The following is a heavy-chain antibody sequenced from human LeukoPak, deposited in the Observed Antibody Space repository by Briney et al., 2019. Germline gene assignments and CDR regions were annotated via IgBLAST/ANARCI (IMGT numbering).Heavy chain of an antibody. CDR2: INHSGST. Sequence: SETLSLTCAVYGGSFSGYYWSWIRQPPGKGLEWIGEINHSGSTNYNPSLKSRVTISVDTSKNQFSLKLSSVTAADTAVYYCARFVWLQSTLFDYWGQGTLVTVSS. D-gene: IGHD5-24*01. CDR3: ARFVWLQSTLFDY. J-gene: IGHJ4*02. V-gene: IGHV4-34*01. CDR1: GGSFSGYY.